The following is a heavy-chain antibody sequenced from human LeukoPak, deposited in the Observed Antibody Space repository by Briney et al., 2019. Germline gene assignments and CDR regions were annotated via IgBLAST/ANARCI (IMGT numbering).Heavy chain of an antibody. J-gene: IGHJ4*02. D-gene: IGHD2-8*01. CDR2: ISGGGGST. CDR1: GFTFSSYA. Sequence: GGALRLSCAASGFTFSSYAMSWVRQAPGKGLDWVSAISGGGGSTYYADSVKGRFTISRDNSKNTLYLQMNSLRAEDTAVYYCAKERDVGYCTNGVCYNRGFDYWGQGTLVTVSS. V-gene: IGHV3-23*01. CDR3: AKERDVGYCTNGVCYNRGFDY.